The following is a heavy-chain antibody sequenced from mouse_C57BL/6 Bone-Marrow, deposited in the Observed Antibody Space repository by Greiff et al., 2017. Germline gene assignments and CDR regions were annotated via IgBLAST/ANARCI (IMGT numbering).Heavy chain of an antibody. J-gene: IGHJ4*01. CDR1: GYTFTSYW. V-gene: IGHV1-64*01. D-gene: IGHD1-2*01. CDR3: ARTLIRRYYYAMDY. Sequence: QVQLQQPGAELVKPGASVKLSCKASGYTFTSYWMHWVKQRPGQGLEWIGMIHPNSGSTNYNEKFKSKATLTVDKSSSTAYMQLSSLTSEDSAVYYCARTLIRRYYYAMDYWGQGTSVTVSS. CDR2: IHPNSGST.